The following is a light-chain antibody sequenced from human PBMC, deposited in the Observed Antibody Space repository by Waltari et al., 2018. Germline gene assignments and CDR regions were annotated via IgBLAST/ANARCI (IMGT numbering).Light chain of an antibody. CDR1: QSISSNF. Sequence: EIVLTQSPGTLSLSPGERATLSCRASQSISSNFLAWYQQKPGQAPRLLIYDASSRATGIPDRFSGSGSGTDFTLTINSLQPLDSATYYCQQSYSNPPTFGGGTKVEI. J-gene: IGKJ4*01. CDR3: QQSYSNPPT. CDR2: DAS. V-gene: IGKV3D-20*02.